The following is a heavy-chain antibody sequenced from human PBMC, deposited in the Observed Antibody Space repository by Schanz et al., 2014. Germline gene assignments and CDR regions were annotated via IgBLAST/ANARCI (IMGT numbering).Heavy chain of an antibody. Sequence: VQLVESGGGVVQPGRSLRLSCAASGFTFNNFGMNWVRQAPGKGLEWVSCITGGSTTYTYYADSVRGRFTISRDNAKSSVYLQMSSLRAEDTALYFCAKDRRDNYGSGTFYFEHWGQGTLVTVSS. V-gene: IGHV3-21*01. D-gene: IGHD3-10*01. J-gene: IGHJ4*02. CDR3: AKDRRDNYGSGTFYFEH. CDR2: ITGGSTTYT. CDR1: GFTFNNFG.